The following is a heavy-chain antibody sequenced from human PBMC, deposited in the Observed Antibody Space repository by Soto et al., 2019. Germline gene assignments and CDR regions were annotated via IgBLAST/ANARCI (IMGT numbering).Heavy chain of an antibody. CDR1: GFTFSSYA. CDR2: ISYDGSNK. CDR3: ARDQGGDIDY. D-gene: IGHD3-16*01. J-gene: IGHJ4*02. V-gene: IGHV3-30-3*01. Sequence: GGSLRLSCAASGFTFSSYAMHWVRQAPGKGLEWVAIISYDGSNKYYADSVKGRFTISRDNSKNTLYLQMNSLRAEDTAVYYYARDQGGDIDYWGQGTLVTAPQ.